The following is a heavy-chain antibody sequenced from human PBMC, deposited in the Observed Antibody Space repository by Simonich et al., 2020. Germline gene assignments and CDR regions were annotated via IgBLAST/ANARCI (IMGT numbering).Heavy chain of an antibody. J-gene: IGHJ3*02. CDR1: GYTFTGYY. CDR2: INPKSGGT. CDR3: ARDPVVPAAIRNAFDI. Sequence: QVQLVQSGAEVKKPGASVKVSCKASGYTFTGYYMHWVRQAPGKGFGWMGWINPKSGGTNYAQKFQGRVTMTRDTSSSTAYMELSRLRSDDTAVYYCARDPVVPAAIRNAFDIWGQGTMVTVSS. D-gene: IGHD2-2*01. V-gene: IGHV1-2*02.